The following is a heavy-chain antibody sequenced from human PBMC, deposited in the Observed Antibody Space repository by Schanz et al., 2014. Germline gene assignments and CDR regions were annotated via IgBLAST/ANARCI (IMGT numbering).Heavy chain of an antibody. CDR2: IRYDASNE. J-gene: IGHJ4*02. CDR3: AKELRPGTERPRGNFDY. Sequence: QVQLVESGGGVVQPGGSLRLSCAASRFAFSNCGMHWVRQAPGKGLEWVAFIRYDASNEYYADSVKGRFTISRDNSKNTLSLQMNSLRAEDTAVYYCAKELRPGTERPRGNFDYWGQGTLVTVSS. D-gene: IGHD6-13*01. CDR1: RFAFSNCG. V-gene: IGHV3-30*02.